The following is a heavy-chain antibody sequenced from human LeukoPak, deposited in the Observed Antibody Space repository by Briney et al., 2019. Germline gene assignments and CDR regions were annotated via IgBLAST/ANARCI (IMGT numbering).Heavy chain of an antibody. D-gene: IGHD3-9*01. CDR2: MNPNSGGT. V-gene: IGHV1-2*04. J-gene: IGHJ4*02. Sequence: ASVKVSCKASGYTFTGYYMHWVRQAPGQGLEWMGWMNPNSGGTNYARKFQGWVTMTRDTSISTAYMELSRLRSDDTAVYYCARDDRYTYDILTGYPNYFDYWGQGTLVTVSS. CDR1: GYTFTGYY. CDR3: ARDDRYTYDILTGYPNYFDY.